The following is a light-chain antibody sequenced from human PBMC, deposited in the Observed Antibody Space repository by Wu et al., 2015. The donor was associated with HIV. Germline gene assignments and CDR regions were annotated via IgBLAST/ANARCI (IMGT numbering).Light chain of an antibody. CDR3: QKYNTAPWT. Sequence: DIQMTQSPSSLSASVGDRVTITCRASQSISIFLNWYQQKPGKAPKLLIFTASSLESGVPSRFSGSGSGTDFTLTISSLQPEDVATYYCQKYNTAPWTFGQGTKVEMK. J-gene: IGKJ1*01. CDR1: QSISIF. V-gene: IGKV1-39*01. CDR2: TAS.